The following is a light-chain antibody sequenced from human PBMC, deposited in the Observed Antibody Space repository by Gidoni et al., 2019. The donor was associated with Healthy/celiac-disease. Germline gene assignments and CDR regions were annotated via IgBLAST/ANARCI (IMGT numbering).Light chain of an antibody. CDR1: QSVSIN. J-gene: IGKJ1*01. Sequence: ELVMTKSPATLSVSPGERATLTCRASQSVSINLAWYQQKPGQAPRLLIYGATTRATGIPARFSGSGSGTEFTLTISSLQSEDFAVYYCQQYNNWRTFGQGTKVEIK. CDR3: QQYNNWRT. CDR2: GAT. V-gene: IGKV3-15*01.